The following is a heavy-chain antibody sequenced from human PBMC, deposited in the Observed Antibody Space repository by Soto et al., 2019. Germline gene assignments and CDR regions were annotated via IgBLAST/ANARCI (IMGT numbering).Heavy chain of an antibody. V-gene: IGHV1-24*01. J-gene: IGHJ4*02. Sequence: ASVKVSCKVSGYTLTDLSMQWVRQAPGKGLEWMGGFDPEDGETIYAQKFQGRVTMTEDTATDTAYMELSSLRSEDTAVYYCATHRSGRVFDMYAEGQLAYWGQGALVTVSS. CDR1: GYTLTDLS. CDR3: ATHRSGRVFDMYAEGQLAY. CDR2: FDPEDGET. D-gene: IGHD3-10*02.